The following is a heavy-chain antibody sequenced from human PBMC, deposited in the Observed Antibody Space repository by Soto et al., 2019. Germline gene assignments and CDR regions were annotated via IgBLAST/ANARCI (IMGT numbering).Heavy chain of an antibody. Sequence: EVQLLESGGGLVQPGGSLRLSCAASGFTFSSYAMSWVRQAPGKGLEWVSAISGSGGSTYYADSVKGRFTISRDNSKNTLYLQRNSLRAEDTAVYYCAKNGIVVVPAAMRRDYYYYYYMDVWGKGTTVTVSS. D-gene: IGHD2-2*01. CDR1: GFTFSSYA. CDR3: AKNGIVVVPAAMRRDYYYYYYMDV. V-gene: IGHV3-23*01. J-gene: IGHJ6*03. CDR2: ISGSGGST.